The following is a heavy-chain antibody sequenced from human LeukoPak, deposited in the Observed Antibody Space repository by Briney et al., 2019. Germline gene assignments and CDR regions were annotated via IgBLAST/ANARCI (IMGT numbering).Heavy chain of an antibody. CDR3: AKGGPTADLRSPGRDW. Sequence: ASVTVSCKASGYTFTSNHINWVRQATGQGLEWMGWINPKNGDRGYAQNFQGRATLTRGTSISTVYMEVSSLRSEDTAVYYCAKGGPTADLRSPGRDWWGQGTLVTVSS. V-gene: IGHV1-8*03. D-gene: IGHD7-27*01. J-gene: IGHJ4*02. CDR1: GYTFTSNH. CDR2: INPKNGDR.